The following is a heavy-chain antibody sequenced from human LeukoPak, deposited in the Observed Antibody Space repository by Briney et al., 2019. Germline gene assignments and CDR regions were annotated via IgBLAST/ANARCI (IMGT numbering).Heavy chain of an antibody. CDR3: AREDYYDSSGYYYRLWAFDI. CDR1: GGTFSSYA. D-gene: IGHD3-22*01. J-gene: IGHJ3*02. CDR2: IIPIFGTA. Sequence: ASVKVSCKASGGTFSSYAISWVRQAPGQGLEWMGGIIPIFGTANYAQKFQGRVTITTDESTSTAYMELSSLRSEDTAVYYCAREDYYDSSGYYYRLWAFDIWGQGTMVTVSS. V-gene: IGHV1-69*05.